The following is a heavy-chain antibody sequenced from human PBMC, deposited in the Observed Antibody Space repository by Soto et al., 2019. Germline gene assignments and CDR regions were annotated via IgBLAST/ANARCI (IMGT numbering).Heavy chain of an antibody. V-gene: IGHV1-69*01. CDR3: ATRGTQGRWLECADY. D-gene: IGHD5-12*01. J-gene: IGHJ4*02. CDR1: GGTFSSLG. Sequence: QVQLVQSGAEVKRPGSSVKVSCEASGGTFSSLGFTWLRQAPGQGLEWMGGIIPISGRTTFAPKFLGRVTITADESTRTTYMELTALTSDDTAIYYCATRGTQGRWLECADYWGQGTLVTVSS. CDR2: IIPISGRT.